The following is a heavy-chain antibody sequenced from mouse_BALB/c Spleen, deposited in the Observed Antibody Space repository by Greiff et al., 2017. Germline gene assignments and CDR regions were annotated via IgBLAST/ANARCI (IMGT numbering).Heavy chain of an antibody. D-gene: IGHD1-1*01. CDR2: IWWNDNK. Sequence: KESGPGILQPSQTLSLTCSFSGFSLSTYGIGVGWIRQPSGKGLEWLAHIWWNDNKYYNTALKSRLTISKDTSNNQVFLKIASVDTADTATYYCARIECYGFAYWGQGTLVTVSA. CDR3: ARIECYGFAY. CDR1: GFSLSTYGIG. J-gene: IGHJ3*01. V-gene: IGHV8-11*01.